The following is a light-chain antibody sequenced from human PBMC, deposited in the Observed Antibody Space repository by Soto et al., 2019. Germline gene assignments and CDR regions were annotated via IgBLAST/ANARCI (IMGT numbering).Light chain of an antibody. J-gene: IGLJ2*01. Sequence: NFMLTQPHSVSESPGETVTISCTRTSGGIASNYVQWYQQRPGSAPTIVIYEHNQRPSGVPDRFSGSKSGNTASLTISGLQAEDEADYYCCSYAGSYTVVFGGGTKVTVL. CDR2: EHN. CDR1: SGGIASNY. V-gene: IGLV6-57*03. CDR3: CSYAGSYTVV.